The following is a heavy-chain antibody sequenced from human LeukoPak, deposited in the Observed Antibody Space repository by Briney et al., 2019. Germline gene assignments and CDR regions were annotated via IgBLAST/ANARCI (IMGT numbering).Heavy chain of an antibody. CDR2: INSDGSST. Sequence: EPGGSLRLSCAASGFTFSSYWMHWVRQAPGKGLVWVSRINSDGSSTSYADSVKGRFTISRDNAKNTLYLQMHSLRAEDTAVCYCARRYCSSTSCYYGSWGQGTLVTVSS. V-gene: IGHV3-74*01. J-gene: IGHJ5*02. CDR1: GFTFSSYW. CDR3: ARRYCSSTSCYYGS. D-gene: IGHD2-2*01.